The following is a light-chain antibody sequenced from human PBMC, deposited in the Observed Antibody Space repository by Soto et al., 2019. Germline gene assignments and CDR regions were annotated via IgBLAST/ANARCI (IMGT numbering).Light chain of an antibody. J-gene: IGKJ1*01. Sequence: EIVLTQSPGTLSLSPGERATLSCRASQSVSRSYLAWYQQKPGQAPRLLIYGASSRATGIPHRFSGSGSGTDSTLTINGLEPEDVAVYYCQQYGSSPPWTFGQGTTVEVK. CDR1: QSVSRSY. CDR2: GAS. CDR3: QQYGSSPPWT. V-gene: IGKV3-20*01.